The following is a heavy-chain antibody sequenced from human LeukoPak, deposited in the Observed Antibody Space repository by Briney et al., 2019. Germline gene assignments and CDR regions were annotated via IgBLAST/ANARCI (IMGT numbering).Heavy chain of an antibody. CDR3: ATVQGSGWYDRARTPHDAFDI. D-gene: IGHD6-19*01. V-gene: IGHV3-30*02. CDR2: IRYDGSNK. Sequence: PGGSLRLSCAASGFTFSSYGMHWVRQAPGKGPEWVAFIRYDGSNKYYADSVKGRFTISRDNSKNTLYLQMNSLRAEDTAVYYCATVQGSGWYDRARTPHDAFDIWGQGTMVTVSS. CDR1: GFTFSSYG. J-gene: IGHJ3*02.